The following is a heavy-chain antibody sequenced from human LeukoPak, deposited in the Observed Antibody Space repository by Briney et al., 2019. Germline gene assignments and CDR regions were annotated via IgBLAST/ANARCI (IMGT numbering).Heavy chain of an antibody. Sequence: SETLSLTSTVSGGSISRYYWSWIRQPPGKGLEWIGYIYYRGSTNYNPSLKSRVAISLDTSKNQFSLKLTSVTAADTAVYYCARSVWQSVANDYWGQGTLVTVSS. D-gene: IGHD5/OR15-5a*01. CDR2: IYYRGST. CDR1: GGSISRYY. J-gene: IGHJ4*02. V-gene: IGHV4-59*08. CDR3: ARSVWQSVANDY.